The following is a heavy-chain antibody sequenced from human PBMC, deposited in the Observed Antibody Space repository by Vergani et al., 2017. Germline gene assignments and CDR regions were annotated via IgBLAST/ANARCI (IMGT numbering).Heavy chain of an antibody. Sequence: QVQLVESGGGVVQPGRSLRLSCAASGFTFSSYAMHWVRQAPGKGLEWVAVISYDGSNKYYADSVKGRFTISRDNSKNTLYLQMNSLRAEDTAVYYCAKGRSSGYSYGLDYWGQGTLVTISS. J-gene: IGHJ4*02. CDR2: ISYDGSNK. CDR1: GFTFSSYA. CDR3: AKGRSSGYSYGLDY. V-gene: IGHV3-30*07. D-gene: IGHD5-18*01.